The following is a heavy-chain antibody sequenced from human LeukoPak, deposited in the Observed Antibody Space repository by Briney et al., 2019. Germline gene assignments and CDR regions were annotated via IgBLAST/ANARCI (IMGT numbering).Heavy chain of an antibody. V-gene: IGHV1-18*01. CDR3: ARAPYDILTGYYKPVDY. D-gene: IGHD3-9*01. CDR2: IHPKSGDT. Sequence: ASVKVSFKTSGYTFTDHYFHWLRQAPGQGLEWMGWIHPKSGDTNYAQKLQGRVTMTTDTSTSTAYMELRSLRSDDTAVYYCARAPYDILTGYYKPVDYWGQGTLVTVSS. J-gene: IGHJ4*02. CDR1: GYTFTDHY.